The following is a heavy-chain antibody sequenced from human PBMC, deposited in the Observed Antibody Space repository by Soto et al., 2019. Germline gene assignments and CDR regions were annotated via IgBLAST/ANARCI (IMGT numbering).Heavy chain of an antibody. CDR3: ARSPSPLRGMDV. Sequence: GGSLRLSCAASGFTFSSYSMNWVRQAPGKGLEWVSSISSSSSYIYYADSVKGRFTISRDNAKNSLYLQMNSLRAEDTAVYYCARSPSPLRGMDVWGQGTTVTVSS. J-gene: IGHJ6*02. CDR1: GFTFSSYS. V-gene: IGHV3-21*01. CDR2: ISSSSSYI.